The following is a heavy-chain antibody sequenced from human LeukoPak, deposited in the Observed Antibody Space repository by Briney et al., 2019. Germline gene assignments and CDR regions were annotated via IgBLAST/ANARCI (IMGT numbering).Heavy chain of an antibody. CDR2: INHSGNT. CDR3: VTEPGYCTGGRCYGGWFDP. J-gene: IGHJ5*02. D-gene: IGHD2-15*01. V-gene: IGHV4-34*01. CDR1: AGSFSGYY. Sequence: PSETLSLTCAVYAGSFSGYYWTWIRQPPGKGLEWIGEINHSGNTNYNPSLKSRVTISVDTSKNQFSLKLSSVTAADTAVYYCVTEPGYCTGGRCYGGWFDPWGQGTLVTVSS.